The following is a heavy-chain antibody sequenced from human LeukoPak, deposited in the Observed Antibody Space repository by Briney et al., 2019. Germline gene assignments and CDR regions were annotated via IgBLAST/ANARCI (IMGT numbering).Heavy chain of an antibody. V-gene: IGHV4-30-4*08. J-gene: IGHJ4*02. CDR1: GGSISSGDYY. CDR3: ARLNLKYLYSSGPNDY. CDR2: IYYSGST. Sequence: PSQTLSLTCTVSGGSISSGDYYWSWIRQPPGKGLEWIGYIYYSGSTYYNPSLKSRVTISVDTSKNQFSLKLSSVTAADTAVYYCARLNLKYLYSSGPNDYWGQGTLVTVSS. D-gene: IGHD3-10*01.